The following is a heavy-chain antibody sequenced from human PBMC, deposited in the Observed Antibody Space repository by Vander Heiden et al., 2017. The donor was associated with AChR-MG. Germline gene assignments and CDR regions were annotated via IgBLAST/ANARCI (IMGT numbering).Heavy chain of an antibody. CDR2: IIPIFGTA. CDR1: GGTFSSHA. D-gene: IGHD3-3*01. Sequence: QVQLVQSGAEVKKPGSSVKVSCKASGGTFSSHAISWVRQAPGQGLEWMGGIIPIFGTANYAQKFQGRVTITADKSTSTAYMELSSLRSEDTAVYYCARVPLSPPDFWSGYCDYWGQGTLVTVSS. J-gene: IGHJ4*02. V-gene: IGHV1-69*06. CDR3: ARVPLSPPDFWSGYCDY.